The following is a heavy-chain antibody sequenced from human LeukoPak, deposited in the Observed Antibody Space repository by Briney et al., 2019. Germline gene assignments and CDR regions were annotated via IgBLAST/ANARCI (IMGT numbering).Heavy chain of an antibody. CDR1: GFIFSSDD. CDR2: IQSNGRNK. CDR3: ARESEGGTGTSCPDY. J-gene: IGHJ4*02. D-gene: IGHD2-2*01. V-gene: IGHV3-33*05. Sequence: GGSLRLSCAASGFIFSSDDMHWVRQAPGKGLEWVAGIQSNGRNKYYVDSVKGRIAISRDNSKSTLYLQVNSLRVEDTALYYCARESEGGTGTSCPDYWGQGTLVTVSS.